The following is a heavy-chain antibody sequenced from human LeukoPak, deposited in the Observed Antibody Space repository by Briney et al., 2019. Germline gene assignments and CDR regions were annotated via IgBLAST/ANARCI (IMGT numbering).Heavy chain of an antibody. CDR2: IYTSGST. D-gene: IGHD3-9*01. CDR1: GGSISSYY. J-gene: IGHJ4*02. V-gene: IGHV4-4*07. CDR3: AKDPRYYDILTGYYPLYYFDY. Sequence: KPSETLSLTCTVSGGSISSYYWSWIRQPAGKGLEWIGRIYTSGSTNYNPSLKSRVTMSVDTSKNQFSLKLSSVTAADTAVYYCAKDPRYYDILTGYYPLYYFDYWGQGTLVTVSS.